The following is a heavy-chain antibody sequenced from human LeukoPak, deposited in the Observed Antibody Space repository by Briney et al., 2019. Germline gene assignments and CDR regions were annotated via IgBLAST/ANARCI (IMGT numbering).Heavy chain of an antibody. Sequence: SGGSLRLSCAASGFTFSSYEMSWVRQAPGKGLEWVSYISSSATTIYYADSVEGRFTISRDNAKSSLFLQMNSLRAEGTAVYYCARSLGTTVTTAPGYWGQGTLVTVSS. CDR3: ARSLGTTVTTAPGY. CDR2: ISSSATTI. CDR1: GFTFSSYE. D-gene: IGHD4-17*01. J-gene: IGHJ4*02. V-gene: IGHV3-48*03.